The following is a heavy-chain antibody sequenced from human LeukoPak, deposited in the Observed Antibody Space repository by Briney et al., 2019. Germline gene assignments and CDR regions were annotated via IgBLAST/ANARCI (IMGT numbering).Heavy chain of an antibody. Sequence: ASVKVSCKASGYTFTSYYMHWVRQAPGQGLEWMGIINPSGGSTSYAQKFQGRVTMTRDMSTSTAYMELSSLRSEDTAVYYCARQFTSYETGRGTYVWSDAIDIWGQGTMVTVSA. CDR3: ARQFTSYETGRGTYVWSDAIDI. J-gene: IGHJ3*02. V-gene: IGHV1-46*01. D-gene: IGHD2/OR15-2a*01. CDR2: INPSGGST. CDR1: GYTFTSYY.